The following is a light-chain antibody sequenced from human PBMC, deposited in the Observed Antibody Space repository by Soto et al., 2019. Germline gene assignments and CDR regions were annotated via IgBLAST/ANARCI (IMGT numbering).Light chain of an antibody. CDR1: QNVRSY. CDR2: ETS. J-gene: IGKJ2*02. CDR3: QQTFSLPRT. Sequence: DTQMTQSPSSLSASVGDRFTITCLSSQNVRSYVNWYQQKPGKAPNVLIYETSTLQDGVPSRFSGDGYGTDFTLSISSLHPEDFATYYCQQTFSLPRTFGQGTKVDIK. V-gene: IGKV1-39*01.